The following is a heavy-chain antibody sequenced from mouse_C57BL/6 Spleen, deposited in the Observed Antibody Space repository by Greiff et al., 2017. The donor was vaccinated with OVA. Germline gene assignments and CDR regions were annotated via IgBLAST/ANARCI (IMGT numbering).Heavy chain of an antibody. CDR1: GFTFSSYA. D-gene: IGHD1-1*01. J-gene: IGHJ4*01. Sequence: EVKLVESGGGLVKPGGSLKLSCAASGFTFSSYAMSWVRQTPEKRLEWVATISDGGSYTYYPDNVKGRFTISRDNAKNNLYLQMSHLKSEDTAMYYCARDPEGDYYGSTGAMDYWGQGTSVTVSS. V-gene: IGHV5-4*01. CDR2: ISDGGSYT. CDR3: ARDPEGDYYGSTGAMDY.